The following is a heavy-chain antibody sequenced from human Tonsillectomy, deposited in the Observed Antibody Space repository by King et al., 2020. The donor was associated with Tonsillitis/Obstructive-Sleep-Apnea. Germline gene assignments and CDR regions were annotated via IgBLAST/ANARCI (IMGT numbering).Heavy chain of an antibody. CDR2: ISYDGSNK. J-gene: IGHJ3*02. CDR1: GFTFSSYA. CDR3: ARDGRGGVVPAAMITKNAFDI. V-gene: IGHV3-30*01. D-gene: IGHD2-2*01. Sequence: EQLVQSGGGVVQPGRSLRLSCAASGFTFSSYAMHWVRQAPGKGLEWVAVISYDGSNKYYADSVKGRFTISRDNSKNTLYLQMNSLRAEDTAVYYCARDGRGGVVPAAMITKNAFDIWGQGTMVTVSS.